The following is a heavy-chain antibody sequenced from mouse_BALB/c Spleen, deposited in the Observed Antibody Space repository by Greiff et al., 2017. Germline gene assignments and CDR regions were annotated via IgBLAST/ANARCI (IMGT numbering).Heavy chain of an antibody. CDR3: ARGPVGSSYGDDFDY. D-gene: IGHD1-1*01. V-gene: IGHV1-7*01. CDR1: GYTFTSYW. J-gene: IGHJ2*01. Sequence: VQLQQSGAELAKPGASVKMSCKASGYTFTSYWMHWVKQRPGQGLEWIGYINPSPGYTEYNQKFKDKATLTADKSSSTAYMQLSSLTSEDSAVYYCARGPVGSSYGDDFDYGGQGTTLTVSS. CDR2: INPSPGYT.